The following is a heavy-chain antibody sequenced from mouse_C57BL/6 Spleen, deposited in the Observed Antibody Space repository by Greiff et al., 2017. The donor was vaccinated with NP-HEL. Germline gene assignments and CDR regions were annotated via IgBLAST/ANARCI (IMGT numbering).Heavy chain of an antibody. CDR3: AREGITTVVDYYAMDY. V-gene: IGHV1-82*01. Sequence: VKLQESGPELVKPGASVKISCKASGYAFSSSWMNWVKQRPGKGLEWIGRIYPGDGDTNYNGKFKGKATLTADKSSSTAYMQLSSLTSEDSAVYFGAREGITTVVDYYAMDYWGQGTSVTVSS. J-gene: IGHJ4*01. D-gene: IGHD1-1*01. CDR2: IYPGDGDT. CDR1: GYAFSSSW.